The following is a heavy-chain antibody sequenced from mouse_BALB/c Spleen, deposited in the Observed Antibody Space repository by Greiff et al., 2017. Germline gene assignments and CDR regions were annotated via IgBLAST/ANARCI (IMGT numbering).Heavy chain of an antibody. CDR1: GYTFTSYW. J-gene: IGHJ2*01. Sequence: LVESGAELAKPGASVKMSCKASGYTFTSYWMHWVKQRPGQGLEWIGYINPSTGYTEYNQKFKDKATLTADKSSSTAYMQLSSLTSEDSAVYYCARRGYYGKGYFDYWGQGTTLTVSS. CDR3: ARRGYYGKGYFDY. CDR2: INPSTGYT. D-gene: IGHD2-1*01. V-gene: IGHV1-7*01.